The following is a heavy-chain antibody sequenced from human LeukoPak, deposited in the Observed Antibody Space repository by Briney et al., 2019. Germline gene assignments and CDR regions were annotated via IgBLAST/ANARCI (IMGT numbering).Heavy chain of an antibody. D-gene: IGHD2-2*01. CDR3: ARALRAGYCSSVSCAPGEIDF. CDR2: LGAYIGTT. CDR1: DYRFASYG. J-gene: IGHJ4*02. V-gene: IGHV1-18*01. Sequence: ASVKVSCKASDYRFASYGITWGGRALGQGFGWMGWLGAYIGTTNTAQKLQGRVTITADEYASTAYMELSSLRSDDTAVYYCARALRAGYCSSVSCAPGEIDFWGQGTLVTVSS.